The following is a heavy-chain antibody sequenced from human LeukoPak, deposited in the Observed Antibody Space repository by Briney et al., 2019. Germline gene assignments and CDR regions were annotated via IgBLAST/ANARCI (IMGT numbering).Heavy chain of an antibody. CDR3: ARHEYSGSYYGLSWFDP. CDR1: GGSVSSSGYY. Sequence: SETLSLTCTVSGGSVSSSGYYWGWIRQPPGKGLEWIASIYYSGSTYYNPSLKSRVTIYIATAKNQLSLKLSSLTAADTAVYYCARHEYSGSYYGLSWFDPWGQGTLVTVSS. J-gene: IGHJ5*02. D-gene: IGHD1-26*01. V-gene: IGHV4-39*01. CDR2: IYYSGST.